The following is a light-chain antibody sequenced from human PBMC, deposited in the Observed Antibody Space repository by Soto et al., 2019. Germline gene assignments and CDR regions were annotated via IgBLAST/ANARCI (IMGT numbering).Light chain of an antibody. CDR2: GAS. J-gene: IGKJ1*01. Sequence: EIVLTQSPSTLSLSPGQRATLSCKARRGINSNYLAWYQQKPGQAPRLLIYGASTRATGIPVRFSGSGSGTEFTLTISSLQPDDFATYYCQQYNSYSWTFGQGTKVDIK. V-gene: IGKV3-20*01. CDR3: QQYNSYSWT. CDR1: RGINSNY.